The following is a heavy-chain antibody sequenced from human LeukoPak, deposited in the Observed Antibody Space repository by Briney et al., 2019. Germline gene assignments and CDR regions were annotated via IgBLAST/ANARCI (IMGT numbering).Heavy chain of an antibody. CDR3: ARGPDQWPLDY. Sequence: SETLSLTCAVYGGSFNGYYWSWVRQPPGKGLEWIGEINHSGSTNYNPSLKSRVTISIDTSKNQFSLKLSSVTAADTAVYYCARGPDQWPLDYWGQGTLVTVSS. D-gene: IGHD6-19*01. J-gene: IGHJ4*02. CDR1: GGSFNGYY. V-gene: IGHV4-34*01. CDR2: INHSGST.